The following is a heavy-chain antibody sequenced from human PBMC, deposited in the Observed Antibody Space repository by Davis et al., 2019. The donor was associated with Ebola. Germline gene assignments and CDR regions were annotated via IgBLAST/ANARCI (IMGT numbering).Heavy chain of an antibody. CDR2: ISSSSSYI. Sequence: GGSLRLSCAASGFTFSSYSMNWVRQAPGKGLEWVSSISSSSSYIYYADSVKGRFTISRDNAKNSLYLQMNSLRAEDTAVYYCAKSGDIVVVPAALPHPPQSYYCGMDVWGQGTTVTVSS. CDR1: GFTFSSYS. CDR3: AKSGDIVVVPAALPHPPQSYYCGMDV. V-gene: IGHV3-21*04. J-gene: IGHJ6*02. D-gene: IGHD2-2*01.